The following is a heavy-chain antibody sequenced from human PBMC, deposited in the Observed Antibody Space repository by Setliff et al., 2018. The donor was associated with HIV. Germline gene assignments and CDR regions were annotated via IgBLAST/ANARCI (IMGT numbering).Heavy chain of an antibody. CDR2: IYNTGST. Sequence: SETLSLTCSVSGGAISGSGYYWSWIRQPPGKALEWIGYIYNTGSTYHSPSLEGRVTISIDTSKNQFSLKLSSVTAADTAVYYCARGLSFYDPGGFDYWGQGTLVTVSS. CDR3: ARGLSFYDPGGFDY. J-gene: IGHJ4*02. CDR1: GGAISGSGYY. D-gene: IGHD3-22*01. V-gene: IGHV4-30-4*01.